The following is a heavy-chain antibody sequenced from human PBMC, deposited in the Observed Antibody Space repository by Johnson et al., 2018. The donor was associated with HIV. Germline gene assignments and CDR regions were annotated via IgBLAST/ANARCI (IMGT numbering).Heavy chain of an antibody. Sequence: VQLVESGGGVVQPGRSLRLSCAASGFTFSSYAVHWVRQAPGKGLEWVAVRLYDGSNKYYADSVKGRFTISRDTSKNTMYLQMNSLRAEDTAVYYCASSGLGGHELCPLDSWRQATFVTVYS. D-gene: IGHD1-26*01. V-gene: IGHV3-30-3*01. CDR2: RLYDGSNK. J-gene: IGHJ3*02. CDR3: ASSGLGGHELCPLDS. CDR1: GFTFSSYA.